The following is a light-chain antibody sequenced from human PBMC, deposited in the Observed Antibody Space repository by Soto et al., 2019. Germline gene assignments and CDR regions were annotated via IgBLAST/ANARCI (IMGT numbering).Light chain of an antibody. J-gene: IGKJ2*01. CDR2: GAS. V-gene: IGKV3-20*01. CDR3: QHYGNSPPYT. CDR1: QSVSSSY. Sequence: EIVLTQSPGTLSLSPGERATLSCRASQSVSSSYLAWYQQKPGQAPRLLIYGASSRATGISDLFSGSGSVRDFTLTVSRLEPEDFAVYYCQHYGNSPPYTFGQGTKLEIK.